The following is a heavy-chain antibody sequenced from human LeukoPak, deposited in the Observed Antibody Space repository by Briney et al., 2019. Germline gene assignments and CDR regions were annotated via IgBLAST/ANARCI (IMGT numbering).Heavy chain of an antibody. CDR2: ISGSGGST. D-gene: IGHD2-2*01. V-gene: IGHV3-23*01. CDR1: GFTFSSYA. J-gene: IGHJ6*02. CDR3: ANSVVPAARFVYYYYGMDV. Sequence: GGSLRLSCAASGFTFSSYAMSWVRQAPGKGLEWVSAISGSGGSTYYADSVKGRFTISRDNSKNTLYLQMNSLRAEDTAVYYCANSVVPAARFVYYYYGMDVWGQGTTVTVSS.